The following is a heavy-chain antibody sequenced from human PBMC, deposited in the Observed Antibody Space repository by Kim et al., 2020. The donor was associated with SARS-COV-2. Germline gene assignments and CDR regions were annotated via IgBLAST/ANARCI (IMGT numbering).Heavy chain of an antibody. Sequence: GGSLRLSCAASGFTFSSYAMSWVRQAPGKGLEWVSAISGSGGSTYYADSVKGRFTISRDNSKNTLYLQMNSLRAEDTAVYYCAKDVFRVGYGSGSLPSFEYWGQGTLVTVSS. CDR3: AKDVFRVGYGSGSLPSFEY. CDR1: GFTFSSYA. V-gene: IGHV3-23*01. D-gene: IGHD3-10*01. J-gene: IGHJ4*02. CDR2: ISGSGGST.